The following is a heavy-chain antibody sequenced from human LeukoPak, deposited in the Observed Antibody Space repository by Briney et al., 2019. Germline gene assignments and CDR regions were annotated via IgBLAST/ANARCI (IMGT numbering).Heavy chain of an antibody. J-gene: IGHJ3*02. CDR2: IIPILGIA. Sequence: SVKVSCKASGGTFSSYAISWVRQAPGQGHEWMGRIIPILGIANYAQKFQGRVTITADKSTSTAYMELSSLRSEDTAVYYCARQTTVTTENAFDIWGQGTMVTVSS. CDR3: ARQTTVTTENAFDI. D-gene: IGHD4-17*01. CDR1: GGTFSSYA. V-gene: IGHV1-69*04.